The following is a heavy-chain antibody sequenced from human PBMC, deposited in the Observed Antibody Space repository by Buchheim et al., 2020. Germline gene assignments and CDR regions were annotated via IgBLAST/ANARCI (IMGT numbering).Heavy chain of an antibody. CDR1: GFTFSSYG. CDR3: AREVITMIVVVIGAFDI. V-gene: IGHV3-30*03. J-gene: IGHJ3*02. Sequence: QVQLVESGGGVVQPGRSLRLSCAASGFTFSSYGMHWVRQAPGKGLEWVAVISYDGSNKYYADSVKGRFTISRDNSKNTLYLQMNSLRAEDTAVYYCAREVITMIVVVIGAFDIWGQGT. D-gene: IGHD3-22*01. CDR2: ISYDGSNK.